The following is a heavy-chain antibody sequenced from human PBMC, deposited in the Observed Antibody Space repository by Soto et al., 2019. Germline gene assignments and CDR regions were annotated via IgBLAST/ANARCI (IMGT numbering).Heavy chain of an antibody. V-gene: IGHV3-30*18. D-gene: IGHD3-3*01. CDR2: ISYDGSNK. CDR1: GFTFSIYG. Sequence: QVQLVESGGGVVQPGRSLRLSCAASGFTFSIYGMHWVRQAPGKGLEWVAVISYDGSNKYYADSVKGRFTISRDNSKNTLYPQMNSLRGEDTAVYYCAKETVEYYFDYWGQGTLVTVSS. J-gene: IGHJ4*02. CDR3: AKETVEYYFDY.